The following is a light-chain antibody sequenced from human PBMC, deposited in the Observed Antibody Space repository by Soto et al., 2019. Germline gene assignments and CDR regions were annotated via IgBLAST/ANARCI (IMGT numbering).Light chain of an antibody. CDR1: SSDVGSYNY. Sequence: QSALTQPASVSGSPGQSITISCTGTSSDVGSYNYVSWYQHHTGKAPKLLIFEVSNRPSGVSDRFSGSKSGNTASLTISGLQVEDEADYYCASSPSNTPLWVLGGGTKLTVL. CDR2: EVS. J-gene: IGLJ3*02. V-gene: IGLV2-14*01. CDR3: ASSPSNTPLWV.